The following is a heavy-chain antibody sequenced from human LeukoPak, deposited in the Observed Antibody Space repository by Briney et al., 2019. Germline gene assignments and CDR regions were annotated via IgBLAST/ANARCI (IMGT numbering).Heavy chain of an antibody. CDR1: DDSITMYY. J-gene: IGHJ3*02. V-gene: IGHV4-4*08. Sequence: SETLSLTCSVSDDSITMYYWTWIRQPPGKGLEWIGYVDTTGSTNFNPSLNSRVIMSRDTTKNLFSLRLSSVPAADTAVYYCAGEGSATDICGQGRMVTASS. CDR2: VDTTGST. D-gene: IGHD1-26*01. CDR3: AGEGSATDI.